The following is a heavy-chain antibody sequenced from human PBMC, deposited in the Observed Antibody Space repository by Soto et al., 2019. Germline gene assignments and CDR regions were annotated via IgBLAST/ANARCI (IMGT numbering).Heavy chain of an antibody. CDR1: GYPFTDYF. J-gene: IGHJ4*02. CDR3: ARELYSCGGDCPYDTDY. V-gene: IGHV1-46*01. D-gene: IGHD2-21*02. Sequence: ASVKVSCKTSGYPFTDYFIHWVRQAPGQGLEWMGIISLYHHSTSYAQKFQGRLTVTADTSTTTVYMDLSSLTSEDSAVYWCARELYSCGGDCPYDTDYCGQ. CDR2: ISLYHHST.